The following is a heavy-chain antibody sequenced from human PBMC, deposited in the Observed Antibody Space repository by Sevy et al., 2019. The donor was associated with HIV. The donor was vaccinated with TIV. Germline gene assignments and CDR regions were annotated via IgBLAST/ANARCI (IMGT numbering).Heavy chain of an antibody. D-gene: IGHD2-15*01. CDR2: ISPNSGGT. CDR1: GYTFTGYY. Sequence: ASVKVSCKASGYTFTGYYIHWVRQAPGLGLEWMGWISPNSGGTNYAQKFQGRVTMTRDTSISTAYMELSRLKPNDTAVYYCARGGGSCSRSDPAYWGQGTLVTVSS. V-gene: IGHV1-2*02. J-gene: IGHJ4*02. CDR3: ARGGGSCSRSDPAY.